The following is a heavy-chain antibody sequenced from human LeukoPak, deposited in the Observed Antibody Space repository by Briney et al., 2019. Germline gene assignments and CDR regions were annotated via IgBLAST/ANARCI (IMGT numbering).Heavy chain of an antibody. Sequence: ASVKVSCKASGYTFTSYDINWVRQDTGQGLERMGWMNPNSGNTGYAQKFQGRVIMTRNTSITTAYMELSSLRSEDTAVYYCARISQGHCTNGVCSKGGGDYWGQGTLVTVSS. CDR3: ARISQGHCTNGVCSKGGGDY. D-gene: IGHD2-8*01. CDR2: MNPNSGNT. J-gene: IGHJ4*02. CDR1: GYTFTSYD. V-gene: IGHV1-8*01.